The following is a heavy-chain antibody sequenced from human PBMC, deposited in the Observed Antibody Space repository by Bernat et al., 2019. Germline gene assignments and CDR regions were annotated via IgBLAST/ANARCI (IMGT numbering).Heavy chain of an antibody. D-gene: IGHD6-13*01. V-gene: IGHV3-30*03. CDR2: ISYDGSNK. Sequence: QVQLVESGGGVVQPGRSLRLSCAASGFTFSSYGMHWVRQAPGKGLEWVAVISYDGSNKYYADSVKGRFTISRDNSKNTLYLQMNSLRSEDTAVYYCARGDSSSYYYYYYYMDVWGKGTTVTVSS. CDR1: GFTFSSYG. CDR3: ARGDSSSYYYYYYYMDV. J-gene: IGHJ6*03.